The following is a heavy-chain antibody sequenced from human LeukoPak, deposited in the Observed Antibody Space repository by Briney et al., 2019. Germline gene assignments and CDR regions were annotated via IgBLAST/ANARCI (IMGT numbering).Heavy chain of an antibody. CDR2: MNPNSGNT. CDR1: GGTFSSYA. Sequence: GALVKVSCKASGGTFSSYAISWVRQAPGQGLEWMGWMNPNSGNTGYAQKFQGRVTMTRNTSISTAYMELSSLRSEDTAVYYCARVRAAALDYWGQGTLVTVSS. D-gene: IGHD6-13*01. J-gene: IGHJ4*02. V-gene: IGHV1-8*02. CDR3: ARVRAAALDY.